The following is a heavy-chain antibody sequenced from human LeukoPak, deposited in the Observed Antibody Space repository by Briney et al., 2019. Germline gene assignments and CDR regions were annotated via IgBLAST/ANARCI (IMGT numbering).Heavy chain of an antibody. CDR3: AKIAAAGTHFDY. Sequence: PSETLSLTCTVSGGSMSSYYWSWIRQPPGKERQCIGYIYYSGSTNYNPSLQSRVTISVDTSKNQSSLKLSSVSAADTAVYYCAKIAAAGTHFDYWGQGTLVTVSS. CDR2: IYYSGST. CDR1: GGSMSSYY. V-gene: IGHV4-59*01. J-gene: IGHJ4*02. D-gene: IGHD6-13*01.